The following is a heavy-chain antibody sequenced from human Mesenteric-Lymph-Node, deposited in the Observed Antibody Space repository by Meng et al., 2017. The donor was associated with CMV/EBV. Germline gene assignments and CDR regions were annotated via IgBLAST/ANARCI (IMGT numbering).Heavy chain of an antibody. V-gene: IGHV4-34*01. CDR3: ARGVGVMEYYFDY. CDR2: INHSGST. D-gene: IGHD3-16*01. J-gene: IGHJ4*02. Sequence: GSLRLSCAVYGGSFSGYYWSWIRQPPGKGLEWIGEINHSGSTNYNPSLKSRVTISVDTSKNQFSLKLSSVTAADTAVYYCARGVGVMEYYFDYWGQGTLVTVSS. CDR1: GGSFSGYY.